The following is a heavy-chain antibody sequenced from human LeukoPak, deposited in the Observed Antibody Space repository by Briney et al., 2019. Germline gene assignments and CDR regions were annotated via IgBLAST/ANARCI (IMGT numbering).Heavy chain of an antibody. J-gene: IGHJ4*02. CDR1: GFTFSTYG. V-gene: IGHV3-30*18. CDR2: ISYDGSDK. CDR3: AKGRWYNDYAFDY. Sequence: PGGSLRLSCAASGFTFSTYGMHWIRQAPGKGLEWVAVISYDGSDKYYADSVKGRFTISRDNSKNTLYLQMNSLRAEDTAVYYCAKGRWYNDYAFDYWGQGTLVTVSS. D-gene: IGHD4-17*01.